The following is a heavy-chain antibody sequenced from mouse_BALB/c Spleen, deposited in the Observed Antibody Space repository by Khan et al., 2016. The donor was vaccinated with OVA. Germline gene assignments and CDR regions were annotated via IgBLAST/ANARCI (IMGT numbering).Heavy chain of an antibody. D-gene: IGHD3-3*01. CDR2: IDPANGNT. J-gene: IGHJ3*01. CDR1: GFNIKDTY. CDR3: AKGGQFAY. V-gene: IGHV14-3*02. Sequence: EVQLQQSGAELVKPGASVKLSCTASGFNIKDTYMHWVKQRPEQGLEWIGRIDPANGNTKCDPKFQGKATITADTSSNTAYLQLSSLTSEDTAVYYCAKGGQFAYWGQGTLVTVSA.